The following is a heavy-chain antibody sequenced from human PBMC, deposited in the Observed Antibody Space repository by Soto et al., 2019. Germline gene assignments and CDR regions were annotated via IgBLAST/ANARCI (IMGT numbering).Heavy chain of an antibody. Sequence: SETLSLTCAVYGGSFSGYYWSWIRQPPGKGLEWIGEINHSGSTNYNPSLKSRVTISVDTSKNQFSLKLSSVTAADTAVYYCARGGYSRSVPLFDYWGQGTLVTVSS. D-gene: IGHD6-13*01. CDR2: INHSGST. V-gene: IGHV4-34*01. J-gene: IGHJ4*02. CDR1: GGSFSGYY. CDR3: ARGGYSRSVPLFDY.